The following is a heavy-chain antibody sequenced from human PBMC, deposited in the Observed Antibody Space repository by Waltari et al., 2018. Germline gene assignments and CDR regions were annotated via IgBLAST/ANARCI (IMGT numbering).Heavy chain of an antibody. CDR2: IYHTGNS. CDR1: GYSISRGYY. CDR3: ARETSITAAGTRGRFDH. V-gene: IGHV4-38-2*02. Sequence: QVQLQESGPGLVKSSETLSLTCDVSGYSISRGYYWGWIRQPPGKGLEYIGSIYHTGNSYYDPSLKSRVTMSVDTSKNQFSLKLTSVTAADTAIYYCARETSITAAGTRGRFDHWGQGTLVTVSS. D-gene: IGHD6-13*01. J-gene: IGHJ4*02.